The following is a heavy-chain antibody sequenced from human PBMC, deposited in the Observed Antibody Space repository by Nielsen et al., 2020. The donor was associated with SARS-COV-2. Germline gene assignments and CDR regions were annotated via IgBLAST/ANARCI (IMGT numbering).Heavy chain of an antibody. Sequence: GESLKISCAASGFTFSSYDMHWVRQATGKGLEWVSAIGTAGDTYYPGSVKGRFTISRDNAKNSLYLQMNSLRAEDTAVYYCARDDRGYSYGYPFDYWGQGTLVTVSS. D-gene: IGHD5-18*01. V-gene: IGHV3-13*01. CDR1: GFTFSSYD. J-gene: IGHJ4*02. CDR2: IGTAGDT. CDR3: ARDDRGYSYGYPFDY.